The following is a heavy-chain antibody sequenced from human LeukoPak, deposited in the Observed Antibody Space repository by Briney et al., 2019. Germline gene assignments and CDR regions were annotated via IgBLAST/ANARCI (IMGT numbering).Heavy chain of an antibody. CDR1: GGSISSSSYY. J-gene: IGHJ4*02. Sequence: PSETLSLTCTVSGGSISSSSYYWGWIRLPPGKGLEWIGSIYYSGSTYYNPSLKSRVTISVDTSKNQFSLKLSSVTAADTAVYYCASRIMITFGGVILEYYFDYWGQGTLVTVSS. CDR2: IYYSGST. D-gene: IGHD3-16*02. V-gene: IGHV4-39*01. CDR3: ASRIMITFGGVILEYYFDY.